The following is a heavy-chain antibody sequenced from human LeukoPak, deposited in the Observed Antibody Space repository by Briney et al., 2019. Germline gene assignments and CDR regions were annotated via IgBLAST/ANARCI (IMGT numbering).Heavy chain of an antibody. J-gene: IGHJ6*03. V-gene: IGHV4-4*07. CDR3: ARAVGSGSFQTYYYYMDV. D-gene: IGHD3-10*01. Sequence: SETLSLTCTVSGGSISSYYWSWIRQPAGKGLEWIGRIYTSGSTDYNPSLKSRVTMSVDTSKNQFSLKLSSVTAADTAVYYCARAVGSGSFQTYYYYMDVWGKGTTVTISS. CDR1: GGSISSYY. CDR2: IYTSGST.